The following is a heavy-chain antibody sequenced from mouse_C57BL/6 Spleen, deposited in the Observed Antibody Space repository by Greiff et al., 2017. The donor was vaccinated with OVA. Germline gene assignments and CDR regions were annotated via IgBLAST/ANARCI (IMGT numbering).Heavy chain of an antibody. V-gene: IGHV5-9*01. Sequence: EVQLVESGGGSVKPGGSLKLSCAASGFTFSSYTMSWVRQTPEKRLEWVATISGGGGNTYYPDSVKGRFTISRDNAKNTLYLQMSSLRSEDTALYYCAIAHYYGSSLDVWGTGTTVTVSS. CDR1: GFTFSSYT. D-gene: IGHD1-1*01. J-gene: IGHJ1*03. CDR2: ISGGGGNT. CDR3: AIAHYYGSSLDV.